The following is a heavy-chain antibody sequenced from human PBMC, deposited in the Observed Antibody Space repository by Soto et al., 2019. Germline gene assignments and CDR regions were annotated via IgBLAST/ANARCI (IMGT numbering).Heavy chain of an antibody. CDR1: GGSISSYY. J-gene: IGHJ4*02. D-gene: IGHD6-19*01. CDR2: IYYSGST. V-gene: IGHV4-59*01. CDR3: AGMVAGLDPFDY. Sequence: SETLSLTCTVSGGSISSYYWSWIRQPPGKGLEWIGYIYYSGSTNYNPSLKSRVTISVDTSKNQFSLKLSSVTAADTAVYYCAGMVAGLDPFDYWGKGPLVPVSS.